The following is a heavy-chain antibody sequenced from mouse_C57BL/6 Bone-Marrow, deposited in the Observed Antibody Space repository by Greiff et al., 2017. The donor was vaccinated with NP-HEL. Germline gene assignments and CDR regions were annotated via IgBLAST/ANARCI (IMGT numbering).Heavy chain of an antibody. CDR3: ARDGNEDY. Sequence: EVKVVESGGGLVKPGGSLKLSCAASGFTFSSYAMSWVRQTPEKRLEWVATISDGGSYTYYPDNVKGRFTISRDNAKNNLYLQMSHLKSEDTAMYYCARDGNEDYWGQGTTLTVSS. V-gene: IGHV5-4*01. J-gene: IGHJ2*01. CDR1: GFTFSSYA. CDR2: ISDGGSYT.